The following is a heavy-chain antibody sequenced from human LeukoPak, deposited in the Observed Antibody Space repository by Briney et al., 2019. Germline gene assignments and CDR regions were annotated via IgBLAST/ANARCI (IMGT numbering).Heavy chain of an antibody. D-gene: IGHD3-22*01. Sequence: SETLSLTCTVSGGSISSYYWSWIRQPPGKGLEWIGYIYYSGSTNYNPSLKSRVIISVDTSKNQFSLKLSSVTAADTAVYYCARAIYDSSGYYYWFDPWGQGTLATVSS. CDR2: IYYSGST. V-gene: IGHV4-59*01. CDR3: ARAIYDSSGYYYWFDP. CDR1: GGSISSYY. J-gene: IGHJ5*02.